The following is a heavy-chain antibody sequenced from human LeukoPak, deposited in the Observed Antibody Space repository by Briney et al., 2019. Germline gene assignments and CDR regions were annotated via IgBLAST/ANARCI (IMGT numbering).Heavy chain of an antibody. D-gene: IGHD6-19*01. CDR2: INPSGGST. V-gene: IGHV1-46*01. CDR1: GYTFTTYY. J-gene: IGHJ5*02. CDR3: ARGGYGSPRGWFDP. Sequence: ASVKVSCKASGYTFTTYYVHWVRQAPGQGLEWMGIINPSGGSTTYAQKFRGRLTMTRDMSTSTVYMDLSSLRSEDTAVYYCARGGYGSPRGWFDPWGQGTLVTVSS.